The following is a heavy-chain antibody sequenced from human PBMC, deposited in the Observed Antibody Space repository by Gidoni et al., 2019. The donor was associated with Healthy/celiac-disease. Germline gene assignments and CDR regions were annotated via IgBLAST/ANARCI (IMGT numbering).Heavy chain of an antibody. J-gene: IGHJ5*02. CDR1: GYTFTGSY. D-gene: IGHD6-13*01. CDR2: INPNSGGT. CDR3: ARDRGGHTSIAAAGTWANWFDP. V-gene: IGHV1-2*02. Sequence: QVQLVQSGAEVKKPGASVKVSCKASGYTFTGSYMHWVRQAPGQGLEWMGWINPNSGGTNYAQKFQGRVTMTRDTSISTAYMELSRLRSDDTAVYYCARDRGGHTSIAAAGTWANWFDPWGQGTLVTVSS.